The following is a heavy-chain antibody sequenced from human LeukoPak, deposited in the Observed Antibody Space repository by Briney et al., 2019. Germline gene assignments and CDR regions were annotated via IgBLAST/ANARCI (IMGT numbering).Heavy chain of an antibody. J-gene: IGHJ4*02. D-gene: IGHD2-15*01. CDR1: GYSFTNYW. V-gene: IGHV5-51*01. CDR2: IYPGDSDT. CDR3: ARGYCSGGSCYIYFDY. Sequence: GESLKISCKGSGYSFTNYWIGWVRQMPGKGLEWMGIIYPGDSDTRYSPSFQGQVTISADKSISTAYLQFSSLKASDTAMYYCARGYCSGGSCYIYFDYWGQGTLVTVSS.